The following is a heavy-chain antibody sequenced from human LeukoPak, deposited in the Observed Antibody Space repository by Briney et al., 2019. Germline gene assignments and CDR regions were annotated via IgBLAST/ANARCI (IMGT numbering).Heavy chain of an antibody. Sequence: GGSLRLSCAASGFSVGSNYMTWVRQAPGKGLEWVSLIYSGGSTYYADSVKGRFTISRDNSKNTLYLQMNSLRAEDTAVYYCARDIPGLGSCFDYWGQGTLVTVSS. V-gene: IGHV3-66*01. CDR2: IYSGGST. J-gene: IGHJ4*02. CDR3: ARDIPGLGSCFDY. D-gene: IGHD2-2*02. CDR1: GFSVGSNY.